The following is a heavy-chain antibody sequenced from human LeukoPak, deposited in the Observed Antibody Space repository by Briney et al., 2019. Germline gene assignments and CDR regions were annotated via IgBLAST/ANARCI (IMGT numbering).Heavy chain of an antibody. CDR1: GGSISSSSYY. J-gene: IGHJ6*03. CDR3: ARSTNYDFPYYYYYMDV. CDR2: IYYSGST. V-gene: IGHV4-39*01. D-gene: IGHD3-3*01. Sequence: KPSETLSLTCTVSGGSISSSSYYWGWIRQSPGKGLEWIGSIYYSGSTYYNPSLKSRVTISVDTSKNQFSLKLSSVTAADTAVYYCARSTNYDFPYYYYYMDVWGKGTTVTVSS.